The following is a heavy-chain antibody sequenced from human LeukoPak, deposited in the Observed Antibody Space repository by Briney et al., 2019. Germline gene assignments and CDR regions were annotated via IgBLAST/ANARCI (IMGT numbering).Heavy chain of an antibody. V-gene: IGHV3-30-3*01. CDR3: ARDPIFGVVLNYFDY. CDR2: ISYDGSNK. CDR1: GFTFSNYA. D-gene: IGHD3-3*01. Sequence: GRSLRLSCAASGFTFSNYAMHWVRQAPGKGLEWVAVISYDGSNKYYADFVKGRFTISRDNSKNTLYLQESSLRPEDTAVYYCARDPIFGVVLNYFDYWGQGTLVTVSS. J-gene: IGHJ4*02.